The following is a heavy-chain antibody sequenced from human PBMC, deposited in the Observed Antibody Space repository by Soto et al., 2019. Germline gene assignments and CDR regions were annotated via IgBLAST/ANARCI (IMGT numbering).Heavy chain of an antibody. D-gene: IGHD3-10*01. V-gene: IGHV4-39*02. CDR2: VYYIGSX. CDR1: CGSIRSISYY. CDR3: ARDRQNSNRGLDC. Sequence: PSESLSLTCTVSCGSIRSISYYWGWIRQPPGKCLEWIGSVYYIGSXXYNPSLKXXVTICGETSKXRFSLXRSSVTAADTAVYYCARDRQNSNRGLDCWGQGTSVX. J-gene: IGHJ4*02.